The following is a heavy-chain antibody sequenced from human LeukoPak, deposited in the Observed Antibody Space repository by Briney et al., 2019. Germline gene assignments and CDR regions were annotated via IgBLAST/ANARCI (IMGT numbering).Heavy chain of an antibody. J-gene: IGHJ6*02. D-gene: IGHD2-2*01. CDR3: ARERIVVVPAAIYYYYGMDV. CDR2: IIPIFGTA. Sequence: SVKVSCKASGGTFSSYAISWVRQAPGQGLEWMGGIIPIFGTANYAQKLQGRVTITADESTSTAYMELSSLRSEDTAVYYCARERIVVVPAAIYYYYGMDVWGQGTTVTVSS. V-gene: IGHV1-69*13. CDR1: GGTFSSYA.